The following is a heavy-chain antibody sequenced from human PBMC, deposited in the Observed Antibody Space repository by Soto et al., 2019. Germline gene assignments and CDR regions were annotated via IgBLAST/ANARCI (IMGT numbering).Heavy chain of an antibody. CDR1: GASISGYY. V-gene: IGHV4-4*07. D-gene: IGHD1-1*01. J-gene: IGHJ5*02. Sequence: SETLSLTCTVSGASISGYYWSWIRKSAGKGLEWIGRIYATGTTDYNPSLKSRVMMSVDTSKKQFSLKLRSVTAADTAVYYRVRDGTKTLRDWFDPWGQGISVTVSS. CDR2: IYATGTT. CDR3: VRDGTKTLRDWFDP.